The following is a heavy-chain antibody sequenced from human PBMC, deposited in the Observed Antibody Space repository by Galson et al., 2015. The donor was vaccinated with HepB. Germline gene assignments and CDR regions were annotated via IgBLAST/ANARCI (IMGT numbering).Heavy chain of an antibody. CDR3: ARDRMVRGVMGYDYYYGMDV. V-gene: IGHV3-7*01. CDR2: IKQDGSEK. D-gene: IGHD3-10*01. CDR1: GLTFSNYW. J-gene: IGHJ6*02. Sequence: SLRLSCAASGLTFSNYWMSWVRQAPGKGLEWVANIKQDGSEKYYVDPVKGRFTISRDNAKNSLYLQMNSLRAEDTAVYYCARDRMVRGVMGYDYYYGMDVGGQGTTVTVSS.